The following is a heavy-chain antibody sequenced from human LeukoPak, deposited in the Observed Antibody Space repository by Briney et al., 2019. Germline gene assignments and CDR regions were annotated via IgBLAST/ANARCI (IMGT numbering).Heavy chain of an antibody. Sequence: PSETLSLTCTVSGGSISSYYWSWIRQPPGEGLEWIGYIYYSGSTNYNPSLKSRVTISVDTSKNQFSLKLSSVTAADTAVCYCARYGSGSYYNPLGVVPFDPWGQGTLVTVSS. V-gene: IGHV4-59*01. CDR3: ARYGSGSYYNPLGVVPFDP. CDR2: IYYSGST. J-gene: IGHJ5*02. CDR1: GGSISSYY. D-gene: IGHD3-10*01.